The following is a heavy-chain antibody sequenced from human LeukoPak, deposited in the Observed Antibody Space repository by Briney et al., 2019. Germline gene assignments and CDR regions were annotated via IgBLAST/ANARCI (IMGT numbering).Heavy chain of an antibody. CDR1: GFTFDDYG. CDR2: INWNGGST. V-gene: IGHV3-20*04. J-gene: IGHJ4*02. CDR3: SRGDTTMITAIDY. D-gene: IGHD5-18*01. Sequence: PGGSLRLSCAASGFTFDDYGMGWVRQAPGKGLEWVSGINWNGGSTGYADSVKGRFTISRDNAKNTLYLQMNSLRAEDTAVYYCSRGDTTMITAIDYWGQGTLVTVSS.